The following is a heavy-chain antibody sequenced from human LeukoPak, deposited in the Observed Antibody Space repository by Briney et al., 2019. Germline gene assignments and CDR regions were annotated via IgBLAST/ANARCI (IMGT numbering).Heavy chain of an antibody. D-gene: IGHD2-15*01. CDR3: ARHILTAGSIE. J-gene: IGHJ4*02. Sequence: PLQTLSLTCTVSSGSISGYYWSWIRQPPGKGVEWIAYIYNSGTTKYNPSLKSRVTISMDTSKRQFSLKLSSVTAADTAVYYCARHILTAGSIEWGQGTLVTDSS. V-gene: IGHV4-59*08. CDR2: IYNSGTT. CDR1: SGSISGYY.